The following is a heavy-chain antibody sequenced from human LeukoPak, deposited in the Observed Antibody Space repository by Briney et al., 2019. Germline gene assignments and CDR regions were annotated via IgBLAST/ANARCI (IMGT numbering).Heavy chain of an antibody. Sequence: ASVKVSCKASGGTFSSYAISWVRQAPGQGREWMGGIIPIFGTANYAQKFQGTVTITADKSTSTAYMELSSLRSEDTAVYYCARGGRPHYYDSSGYLNYWGQGTLVTVSS. CDR3: ARGGRPHYYDSSGYLNY. CDR1: GGTFSSYA. CDR2: IIPIFGTA. J-gene: IGHJ4*02. V-gene: IGHV1-69*06. D-gene: IGHD3-22*01.